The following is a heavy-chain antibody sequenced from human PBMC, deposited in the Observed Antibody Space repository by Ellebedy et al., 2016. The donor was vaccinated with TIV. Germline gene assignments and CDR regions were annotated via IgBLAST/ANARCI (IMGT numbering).Heavy chain of an antibody. CDR3: ARDTGYGMDV. V-gene: IGHV3-20*04. D-gene: IGHD7-27*01. Sequence: GESLKISXAASGFTFDDYGMSWVRQAPGKGLEWVSGINWNGGSTGYADSVKGRFTISRDNAKNSLYLQMNSLRAEDTALYYCARDTGYGMDVWGQGTTVTVSS. CDR2: INWNGGST. J-gene: IGHJ6*02. CDR1: GFTFDDYG.